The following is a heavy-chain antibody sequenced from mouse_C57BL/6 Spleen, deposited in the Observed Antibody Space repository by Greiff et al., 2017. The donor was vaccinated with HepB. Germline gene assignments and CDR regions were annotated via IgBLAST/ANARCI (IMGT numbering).Heavy chain of an antibody. CDR3: AREGYGSIYMYFDV. CDR2: ISYSGST. V-gene: IGHV3-1*01. D-gene: IGHD1-1*01. J-gene: IGHJ1*03. CDR1: GYSITSGYD. Sequence: EVQLVESGPGMVKPSQSLSLTCTVTGYSITSGYDWHWIRHFPGNKLEWMGYISYSGSTNYNPSFKSRISITHDTSKNHFFLTLNSVTTEDTSTYYCAREGYGSIYMYFDVWGTGTTVTVSS.